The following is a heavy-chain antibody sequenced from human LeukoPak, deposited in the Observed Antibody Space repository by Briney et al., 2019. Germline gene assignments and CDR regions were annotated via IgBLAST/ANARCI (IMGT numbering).Heavy chain of an antibody. CDR3: ARGVLMVYANSYGYGRRYNWFDP. D-gene: IGHD2-8*01. Sequence: KSSETLSLTCTVPGGSISRSSYFWGWIRQPPGKGLEWIGSIYYSGSAYYNPSLKSRVTISVDASKNQFSLKLSSVTAADTAVYYCARGVLMVYANSYGYGRRYNWFDPWGQGTLVTVSS. J-gene: IGHJ5*02. CDR2: IYYSGSA. V-gene: IGHV4-39*07. CDR1: GGSISRSSYF.